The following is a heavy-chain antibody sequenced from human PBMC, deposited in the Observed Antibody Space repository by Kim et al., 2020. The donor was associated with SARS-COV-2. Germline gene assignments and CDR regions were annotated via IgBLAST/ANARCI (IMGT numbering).Heavy chain of an antibody. J-gene: IGHJ4*02. Sequence: SETLSLTCTVSGCSISSGGYYWSWIRQHPGKGLEWIGYIYYSGSTYYNPSLKSRVTISVDTSKNQFSLKLSSVTAADTAVYYCASTPIVATIFRIRPYPNYFDDWGQGTLVTVSS. V-gene: IGHV4-31*03. CDR3: ASTPIVATIFRIRPYPNYFDD. D-gene: IGHD5-12*01. CDR1: GCSISSGGYY. CDR2: IYYSGST.